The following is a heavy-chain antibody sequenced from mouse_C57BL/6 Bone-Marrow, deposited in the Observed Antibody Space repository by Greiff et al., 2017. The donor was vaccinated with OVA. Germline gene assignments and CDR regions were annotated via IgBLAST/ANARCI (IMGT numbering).Heavy chain of an antibody. Sequence: QVQLQQPGAELVKPGASVKVSCKASGYTFTSYWMHWVKQRPGQGLEWIGRIHPSDSDTNYNQKFKGKATLTVDKSSRPAYMQLSSLTAEYSAVYYCASYDGYYVAGFAYWGQGTRVTVSA. CDR1: GYTFTSYW. D-gene: IGHD2-3*01. V-gene: IGHV1-74*01. CDR2: IHPSDSDT. CDR3: ASYDGYYVAGFAY. J-gene: IGHJ3*01.